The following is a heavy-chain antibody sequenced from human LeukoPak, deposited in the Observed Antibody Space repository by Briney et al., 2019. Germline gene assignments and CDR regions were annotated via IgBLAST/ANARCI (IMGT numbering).Heavy chain of an antibody. CDR3: ARASSGYSGNWSHRSGEFDY. CDR1: GGSFSGYY. V-gene: IGHV4-34*01. Sequence: SETLSLPCAVSGGSFSGYYWSWIRQPPGKGLEWIGEINHSGSTNYNPSLKSRVTISVDTSENQFSLKLSSVTAADTAVYYCARASSGYSGNWSHRSGEFDYWGQGTLVTVSS. D-gene: IGHD6-13*01. J-gene: IGHJ4*02. CDR2: INHSGST.